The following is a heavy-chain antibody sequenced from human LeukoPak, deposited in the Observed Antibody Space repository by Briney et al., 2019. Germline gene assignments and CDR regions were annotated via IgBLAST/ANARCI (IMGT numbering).Heavy chain of an antibody. Sequence: PGGSLRLSCAASGFTFSSYAMSWVRQAPGKGLEWVSAISGSGGSTYYADSVKGRFTISRDNSKNTLYLQMNSLRAEDTAAYYCARGEAYYYDSSGYSAWGQGTLVTVSS. CDR3: ARGEAYYYDSSGYSA. CDR1: GFTFSSYA. V-gene: IGHV3-23*01. J-gene: IGHJ5*02. CDR2: ISGSGGST. D-gene: IGHD3-22*01.